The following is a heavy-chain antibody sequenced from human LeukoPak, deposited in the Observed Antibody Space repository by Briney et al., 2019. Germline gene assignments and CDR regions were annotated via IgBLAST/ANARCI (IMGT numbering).Heavy chain of an antibody. CDR3: ARGRSITLLRGVAMSDGFDI. D-gene: IGHD3-10*01. CDR1: GFTFSSYE. V-gene: IGHV3-21*01. Sequence: GGSLRLSCAASGFTFSSYEMNWARQAPGKGLEWVSFIDTSGSYIYYGDSLKGRVTISRDNAKNSLYLQMNGLRAEDTAVYYCARGRSITLLRGVAMSDGFDIWGQGAMVTVSS. CDR2: IDTSGSYI. J-gene: IGHJ3*02.